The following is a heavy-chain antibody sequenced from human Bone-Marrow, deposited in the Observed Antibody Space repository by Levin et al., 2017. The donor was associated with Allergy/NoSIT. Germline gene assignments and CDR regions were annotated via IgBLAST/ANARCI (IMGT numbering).Heavy chain of an antibody. CDR3: VKDSYILVALTLDF. Sequence: PGGSLRLSCAASGFSFDDYAMHWVRQAPGKGLEWVSGISWNSDIRLYADSVKGRFTVSRDNAKNSLYLQMSSLRTEDPALYFCVKDSYILVALTLDFWGLGTLVTVSS. J-gene: IGHJ4*02. D-gene: IGHD5-12*01. V-gene: IGHV3-9*01. CDR1: GFSFDDYA. CDR2: ISWNSDIR.